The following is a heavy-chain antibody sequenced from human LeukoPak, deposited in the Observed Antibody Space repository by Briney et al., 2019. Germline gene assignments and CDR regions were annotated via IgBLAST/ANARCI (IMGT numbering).Heavy chain of an antibody. J-gene: IGHJ4*02. D-gene: IGHD4-11*01. CDR3: ARGSAGGLTTNVDY. CDR2: IYTGETT. Sequence: GGSLRLSCAASGFTASSYYMSWVRQAPGKGLEWVSIIYTGETTHYADSVKGRFTISRDNSRNTLYLQMNRLRPEDTAVYYCARGSAGGLTTNVDYWGQGTLVTVSS. V-gene: IGHV3-66*01. CDR1: GFTASSYY.